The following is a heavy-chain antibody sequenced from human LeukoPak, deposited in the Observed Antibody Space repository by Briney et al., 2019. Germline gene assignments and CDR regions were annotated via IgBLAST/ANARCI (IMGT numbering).Heavy chain of an antibody. CDR2: ISAYNGNT. Sequence: ASVKVSCKASGYTFTSYGISWVRQAPGQGLEWMGWISAYNGNTNYAQKLQGRVTMTTDTSTSTAYMELRSLRSDDTAVYYCARSPQINYDSSGYYPNYYYYMDVWGKGTTVTVSS. V-gene: IGHV1-18*01. CDR1: GYTFTSYG. CDR3: ARSPQINYDSSGYYPNYYYYMDV. J-gene: IGHJ6*03. D-gene: IGHD3-22*01.